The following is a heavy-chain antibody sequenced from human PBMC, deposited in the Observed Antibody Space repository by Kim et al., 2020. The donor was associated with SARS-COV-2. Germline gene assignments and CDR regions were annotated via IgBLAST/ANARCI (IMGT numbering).Heavy chain of an antibody. CDR2: IYSGGST. CDR3: ARDQCSGGSCGYYYYGMDV. Sequence: GGSLRLSCAASGFTVSSNYMSWVRQAPGKGLEWVSVIYSGGSTYYADSVKGRFTISRDNSKNTLYLQMNSLRAEDTAVYYCARDQCSGGSCGYYYYGMDVWGKGTTVTVSS. D-gene: IGHD2-15*01. V-gene: IGHV3-66*01. CDR1: GFTVSSNY. J-gene: IGHJ6*04.